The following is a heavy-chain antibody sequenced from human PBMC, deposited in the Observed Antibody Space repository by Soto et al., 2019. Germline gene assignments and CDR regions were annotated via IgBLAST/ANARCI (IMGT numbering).Heavy chain of an antibody. CDR2: INVYNGNT. Sequence: QVQLVQSGGEVKKPGASVKVSCKASGYTFTNYGISWVRQAPGQGLEWMGWINVYNGNTKYAQKVQGRVTMTTDTSTXXXXXXLXXXXXXXTAVXXXARGVGSGSYYNQYNWFDPWGQGTLVTVSS. D-gene: IGHD3-10*01. V-gene: IGHV1-18*01. CDR1: GYTFTNYG. J-gene: IGHJ5*02. CDR3: ARGVGSGSYYNQYNWFDP.